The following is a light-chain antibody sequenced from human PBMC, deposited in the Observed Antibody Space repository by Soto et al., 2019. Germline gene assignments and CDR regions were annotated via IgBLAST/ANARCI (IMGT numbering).Light chain of an antibody. CDR3: RQHTGRPTT. J-gene: IGKJ5*01. CDR2: VAA. CDR1: QTVSSKY. V-gene: IGKV3-20*01. Sequence: EIGFTQPPCTLSLSPGERATLSCRASQTVSSKYLAWYQQTPGQAPRLLIYVAANRSAGIPDRLIGSGAGTNVILTIIRLVQEDDSVDYCRQHTGRPTTFGQGTRLEIK.